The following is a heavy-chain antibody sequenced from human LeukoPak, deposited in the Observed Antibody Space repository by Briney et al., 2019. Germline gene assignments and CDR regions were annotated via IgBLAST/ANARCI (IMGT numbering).Heavy chain of an antibody. CDR2: IWYDGSNK. CDR1: GFTFSSYG. CDR3: ARGRDGYNSGHDAFDI. D-gene: IGHD5-24*01. Sequence: PGGSLRLSCAASGFTFSSYGMHWIRQAPGKGLEWVAVIWYDGSNKYYADSVKGRFTISRDNSKNTLYLQMNSLRAEDTAVYYCARGRDGYNSGHDAFDIWGQGTMVTVSS. J-gene: IGHJ3*02. V-gene: IGHV3-33*01.